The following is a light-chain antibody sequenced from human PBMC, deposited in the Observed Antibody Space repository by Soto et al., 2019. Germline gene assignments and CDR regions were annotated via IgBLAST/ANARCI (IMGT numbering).Light chain of an antibody. Sequence: QSVLTQPPSASGSPGQSVTISCTGTSSDVGGYNFVSWYQHHPGKAPKLMIYEVTKRPSGVPDRFSGSKSGNTASLTVSGLQAEDEADYYCSSYEDSKNYVLGTGTKVTVL. CDR2: EVT. CDR1: SSDVGGYNF. CDR3: SSYEDSKNYV. J-gene: IGLJ1*01. V-gene: IGLV2-8*01.